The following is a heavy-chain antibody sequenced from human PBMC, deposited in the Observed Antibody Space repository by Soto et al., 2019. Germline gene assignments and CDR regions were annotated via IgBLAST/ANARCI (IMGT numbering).Heavy chain of an antibody. CDR3: ARRGSGNWYFDL. CDR2: VYNSGST. D-gene: IGHD3-16*01. Sequence: QVQLQESGPGLVKPSETLSLTCTVSGGSISTYYWSWIRQPPGKGLEWIGYVYNSGSTNYKPSRKSRVTISADTSKNQCSLMLSSVTAADTAVYYCARRGSGNWYFDLWGRGTLVTVSS. J-gene: IGHJ2*01. CDR1: GGSISTYY. V-gene: IGHV4-59*01.